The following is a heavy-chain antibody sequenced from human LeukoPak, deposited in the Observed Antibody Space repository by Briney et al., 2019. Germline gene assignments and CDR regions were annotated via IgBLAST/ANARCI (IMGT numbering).Heavy chain of an antibody. CDR3: AAHDSSGSFDY. Sequence: ASVKVSCKASGGTFSSYAISWVRQAPGQGLEWMGGIIPIFGTANYAQKFQGRVTMTRNTSISTAYMELSSLRSEDTAVYYCAAHDSSGSFDYWGQGTLVTVSS. CDR1: GGTFSSYA. CDR2: IIPIFGTA. J-gene: IGHJ4*02. D-gene: IGHD3-22*01. V-gene: IGHV1-69*05.